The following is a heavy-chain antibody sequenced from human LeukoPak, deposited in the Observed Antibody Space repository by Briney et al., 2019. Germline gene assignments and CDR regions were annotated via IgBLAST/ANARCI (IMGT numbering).Heavy chain of an antibody. CDR2: IWHDGSVL. V-gene: IGHV3-33*01. J-gene: IGHJ4*02. CDR3: ARDRGQDDPIDI. Sequence: GGSLRLSCAASGFTLRSYGMHWVRQAPGEGLEGVAVIWHDGSVLDYSESVKGRFTVSRDNRKNTLYLQMDSLRVEDTAVYYCARDRGQDDPIDIWGQGTLVTVSS. D-gene: IGHD3-10*01. CDR1: GFTLRSYG.